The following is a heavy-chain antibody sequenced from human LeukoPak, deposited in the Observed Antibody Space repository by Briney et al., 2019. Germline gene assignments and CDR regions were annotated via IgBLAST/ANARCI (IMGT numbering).Heavy chain of an antibody. CDR1: GGSISSYY. V-gene: IGHV4-59*12. CDR3: ARGGTSSSGWFDP. J-gene: IGHJ5*02. D-gene: IGHD6-6*01. Sequence: SETLSLTCTISGGSISSYYWSWIRQPPGKGLEWIGYVYYTGGTNSNPSLKSRVTTSVDTSKNQFSLMLSSVTAADTAVYYCARGGTSSSGWFDPWGQGTLVTVSS. CDR2: VYYTGGT.